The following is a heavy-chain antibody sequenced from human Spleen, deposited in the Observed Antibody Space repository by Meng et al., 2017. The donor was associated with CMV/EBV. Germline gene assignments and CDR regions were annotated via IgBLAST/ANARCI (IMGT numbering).Heavy chain of an antibody. CDR3: ARAISSGWHFQH. Sequence: CKASGYPFTGYYMHWVRQAPGQGLEWMGWIDPNGGGTNYAQKFQGRVTMTSDTSIRTAYMDPSSLRSDDTAVYYCARAISSGWHFQHWGQGTLVTVSS. CDR2: IDPNGGGT. J-gene: IGHJ1*01. V-gene: IGHV1-2*02. CDR1: GYPFTGYY. D-gene: IGHD6-19*01.